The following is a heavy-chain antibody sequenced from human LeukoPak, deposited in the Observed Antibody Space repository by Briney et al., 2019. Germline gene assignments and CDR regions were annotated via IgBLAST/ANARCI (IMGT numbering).Heavy chain of an antibody. V-gene: IGHV3-33*01. D-gene: IGHD4-23*01. Sequence: PGGSLRLSCAASGFTFSSYGMHWVRQAPGKGLEWVAVIWYDGSNKYYADSVKGRFTISGDNSKNTLYLQMNSLRAEDTAVYHCATYGGNSDYWGQGTLVTVSS. J-gene: IGHJ4*02. CDR2: IWYDGSNK. CDR3: ATYGGNSDY. CDR1: GFTFSSYG.